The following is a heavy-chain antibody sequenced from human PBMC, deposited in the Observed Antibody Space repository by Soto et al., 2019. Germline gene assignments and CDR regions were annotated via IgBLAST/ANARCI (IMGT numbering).Heavy chain of an antibody. J-gene: IGHJ4*02. D-gene: IGHD2-21*02. CDR2: IIPIFGTT. CDR1: GGTFSSYA. V-gene: IGHV1-69*13. Sequence: SVKVSCKASGGTFSSYAISWVRQAPGQGLEWMGGIIPIFGTTNYAQKNQGRVTITADESTSTAYKKLSSLRTEDTAVYYCARSNPQYCGGDCYSQLDSWGQG. CDR3: ARSNPQYCGGDCYSQLDS.